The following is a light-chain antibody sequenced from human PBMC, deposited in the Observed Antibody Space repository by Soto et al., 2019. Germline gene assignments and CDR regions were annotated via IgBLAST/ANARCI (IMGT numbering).Light chain of an antibody. CDR3: QQYHSPPLT. J-gene: IGKJ1*01. Sequence: EIVLTLSPGTLSLSPGQRGTLSCRASQNIRSNYVAWFQQKPGQPPRLLIYGAINRASGIPDRFSGSGSGTEFTLTISSLEPEDFVVYYCQQYHSPPLTFGQGTKVDIK. CDR1: QNIRSNY. CDR2: GAI. V-gene: IGKV3-20*01.